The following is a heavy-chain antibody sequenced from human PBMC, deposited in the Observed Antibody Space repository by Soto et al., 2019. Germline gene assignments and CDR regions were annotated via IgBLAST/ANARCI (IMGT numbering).Heavy chain of an antibody. V-gene: IGHV1-69*02. Sequence: SVKVSCKASGGTFSSYTIIWVRQAPGQGLEWMGRIIPILGIANYAQKFQGRVTITADKSTSTAYMELSSLRSEDTAVYYCAFSNYYDSSGYYYPIDYWGQGTLVTVSS. CDR2: IIPILGIA. CDR1: GGTFSSYT. D-gene: IGHD3-22*01. J-gene: IGHJ4*02. CDR3: AFSNYYDSSGYYYPIDY.